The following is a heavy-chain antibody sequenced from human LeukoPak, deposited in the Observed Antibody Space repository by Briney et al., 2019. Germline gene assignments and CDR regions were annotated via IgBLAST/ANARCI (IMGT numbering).Heavy chain of an antibody. CDR2: INPNSGGT. CDR1: GYTFTGYY. V-gene: IGHV1-2*02. Sequence: ASVKVSCKASGYTFTGYYMHWVRQAPGQGLEWMGWINPNSGGTNYAQKFQGRVTMTRDTSISTAYMELSRLRSDDTAVYYCARGPTLFKNYYYYMDVWGKGTTVTVSS. CDR3: ARGPTLFKNYYYYMDV. J-gene: IGHJ6*03.